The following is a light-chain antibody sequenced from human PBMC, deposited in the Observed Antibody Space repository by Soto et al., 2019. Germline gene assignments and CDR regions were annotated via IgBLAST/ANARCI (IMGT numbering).Light chain of an antibody. J-gene: IGLJ2*01. CDR3: ETWDSNTYVV. Sequence: QLVLTQSSSASASLGSSVKPTCTLSSGHSSYIIAWHQQQPGKAPRYLMKLEGSGSYNKGSGVPDRFSGSSSGADRYLTTSSLQSEDEADYYCETWDSNTYVVFGGGTKVTVL. CDR2: LEGSGSY. V-gene: IGLV4-60*03. CDR1: SGHSSYI.